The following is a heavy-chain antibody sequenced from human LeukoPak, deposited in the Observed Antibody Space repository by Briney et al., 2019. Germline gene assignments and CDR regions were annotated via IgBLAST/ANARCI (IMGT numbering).Heavy chain of an antibody. CDR2: IYYSGST. D-gene: IGHD3-22*01. CDR1: GGSISISY. J-gene: IGHJ4*02. Sequence: SETLSLTCTVSGGSISISYWSWLRQPPGKGLEWIGYIYYSGSTNYNPSLKSRVTISVGTSKNQFSLKLSSVTAADTAVYYCARDGPQHLHVKYSDTSGSYIWGQGTLVTVSS. V-gene: IGHV4-59*01. CDR3: ARDGPQHLHVKYSDTSGSYI.